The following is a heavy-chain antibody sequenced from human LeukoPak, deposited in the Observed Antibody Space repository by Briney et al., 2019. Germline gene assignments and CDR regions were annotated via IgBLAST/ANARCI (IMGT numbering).Heavy chain of an antibody. D-gene: IGHD2-15*01. V-gene: IGHV3-64*01. CDR3: AREQESCSGGSCYSSVDY. J-gene: IGHJ4*02. Sequence: GGSLRLSCAASGFTFSSYGMHWVRQAPGKGLEYVSAISSGGSTYYANSVKGRFTISRDNSKNMVYLQMGSLRAEDVAVYYCAREQESCSGGSCYSSVDYWGQGTLVTVSS. CDR2: ISSGGST. CDR1: GFTFSSYG.